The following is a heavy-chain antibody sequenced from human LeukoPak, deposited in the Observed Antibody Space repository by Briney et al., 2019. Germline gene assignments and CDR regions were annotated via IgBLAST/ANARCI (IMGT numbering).Heavy chain of an antibody. CDR1: GFTFSSYG. V-gene: IGHV3-30*18. CDR3: ANGLGYCSSTSCRGGAFDI. CDR2: ISYDGSNK. J-gene: IGHJ3*02. D-gene: IGHD2-2*03. Sequence: PGRPLRLSCAASGFTFSSYGMHWVRQAPGKGLEWVAVISYDGSNKYYADSVKGRFTISRDNSKNTLYLQMNSLRAEDTAVYYCANGLGYCSSTSCRGGAFDIWGQGTMVTVSS.